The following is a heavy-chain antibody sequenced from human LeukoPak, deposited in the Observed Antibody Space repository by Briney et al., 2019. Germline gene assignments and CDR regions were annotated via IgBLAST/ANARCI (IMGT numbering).Heavy chain of an antibody. D-gene: IGHD4-17*01. Sequence: ASVKVSCKASGYTFTDYYMHWVQQAPGKGLESMGRVDPENGETIYAEKFQGRVTITADTSTDTAYMELTSLRSEDTAVYYCATDDYGDYWARFWGQGTLVTVSS. CDR3: ATDDYGDYWARF. CDR1: GYTFTDYY. CDR2: VDPENGET. V-gene: IGHV1-69-2*01. J-gene: IGHJ4*02.